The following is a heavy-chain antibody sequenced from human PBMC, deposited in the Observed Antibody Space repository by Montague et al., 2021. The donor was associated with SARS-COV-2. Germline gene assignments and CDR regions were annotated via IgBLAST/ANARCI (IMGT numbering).Heavy chain of an antibody. CDR1: GGSLSGYY. Sequence: SETLSLTCAVYGGSLSGYYWSWIRQPPGKGLEWIGEINHSGSTHXNPSLKGRVTISVDTSKTHFSLKLRSVTAADTAVYYCTREGYQVLWSDYYYYGMDVWGQGTTVTVSS. J-gene: IGHJ6*02. CDR2: INHSGST. D-gene: IGHD2-2*01. V-gene: IGHV4-34*01. CDR3: TREGYQVLWSDYYYYGMDV.